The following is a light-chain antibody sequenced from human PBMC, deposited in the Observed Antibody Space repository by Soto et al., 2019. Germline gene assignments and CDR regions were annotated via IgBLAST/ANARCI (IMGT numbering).Light chain of an antibody. CDR1: QSISVW. CDR3: QQYNSYS. J-gene: IGKJ1*01. Sequence: DIQMTQSPSALSASVGDRVTIPCRASQSISVWLAWYQQKAGKAPNLLIYKASRLESGVPSRFSGSGSGTEFTLTISSLQPDDFATYYCQQYNSYSFGQGTKVDIK. V-gene: IGKV1-5*03. CDR2: KAS.